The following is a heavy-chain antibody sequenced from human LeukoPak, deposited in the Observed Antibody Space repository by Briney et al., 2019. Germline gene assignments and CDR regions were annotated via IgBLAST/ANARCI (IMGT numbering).Heavy chain of an antibody. CDR3: TTRGGSFSIFDY. V-gene: IGHV3-15*01. Sequence: GGSLRLSCAASGFTFSDAWMSWVRQAPGKGLEWVGRIKSKTDGGTTDYAAPVKGRFTISRDDSKNTLYLQMNSLKTEDIAVYYCTTRGGSFSIFDYWGQGTLVTVSS. CDR2: IKSKTDGGTT. J-gene: IGHJ4*02. CDR1: GFTFSDAW. D-gene: IGHD1-26*01.